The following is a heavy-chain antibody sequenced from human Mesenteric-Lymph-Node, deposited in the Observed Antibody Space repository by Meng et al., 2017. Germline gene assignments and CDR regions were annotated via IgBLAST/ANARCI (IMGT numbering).Heavy chain of an antibody. J-gene: IGHJ4*02. V-gene: IGHV4-4*02. CDR3: ARLGGVDPSPPL. CDR1: GGSISSSNW. CDR2: IYHSGST. Sequence: QRRGPGPGRLKPCGPLSLTCAVSGGSISSSNWWSWVRQPPGKGLEWIGEIYHSGSTNYSPSLKSRVTISVDKSKNQFSLKLSSVTAADTAFYYCARLGGVDPSPPLWGQGTLVTVSS. D-gene: IGHD3-16*01.